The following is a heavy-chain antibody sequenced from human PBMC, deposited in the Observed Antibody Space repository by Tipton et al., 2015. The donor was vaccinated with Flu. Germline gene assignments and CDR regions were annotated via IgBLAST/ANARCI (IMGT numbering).Heavy chain of an antibody. Sequence: QSGAEVKKPGASVKVSCKASGYTFTGHYMHWVRQAPGQGPEWMGWINPDSGDTNYAQNFQGRVTMTRDTSISTAYMELNRLTSDDTAVYYCVRLFRGTYHIDSWGQGALVTVSS. D-gene: IGHD3-16*02. CDR1: GYTFTGHY. CDR3: VRLFRGTYHIDS. V-gene: IGHV1-2*02. J-gene: IGHJ4*02. CDR2: INPDSGDT.